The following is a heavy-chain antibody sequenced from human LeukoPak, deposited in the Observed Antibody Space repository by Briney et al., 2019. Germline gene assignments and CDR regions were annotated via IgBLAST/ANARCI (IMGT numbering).Heavy chain of an antibody. CDR3: ATKDRIAAAGDAFDV. CDR1: GGTFSGYY. CDR2: SNDSGGT. D-gene: IGHD6-13*01. V-gene: IGHV4-34*08. J-gene: IGHJ3*01. Sequence: SETLSLTCAVYGGTFSGYYWSWIRQPPGKRLGWVGESNDSGGTNYSPSLKSRVTISVDRSKNQFSLKLSSVTAADTAVYYCATKDRIAAAGDAFDVWGQGTMVTVSS.